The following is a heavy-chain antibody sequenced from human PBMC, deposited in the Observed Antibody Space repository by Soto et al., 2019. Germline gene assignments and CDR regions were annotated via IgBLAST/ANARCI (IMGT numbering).Heavy chain of an antibody. CDR3: ARGGPLRFLEWLNDYYYGMDV. J-gene: IGHJ6*02. V-gene: IGHV1-2*04. Sequence: ASVKVSCKASGYTFTGYYMHWVRQAPGQGLEWMGWINPNSGGTNYAQKFQGWVTMTRDRSISTAYMELSRLRSDDTAVYYCARGGPLRFLEWLNDYYYGMDVWGQGTTVTVSS. CDR2: INPNSGGT. D-gene: IGHD3-3*01. CDR1: GYTFTGYY.